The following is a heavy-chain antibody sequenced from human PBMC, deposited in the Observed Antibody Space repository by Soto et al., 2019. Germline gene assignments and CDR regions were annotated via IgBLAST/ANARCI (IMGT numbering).Heavy chain of an antibody. CDR2: INHSGST. CDR1: GGSSSGYY. J-gene: IGHJ3*02. Sequence: SETLSLTCAVYGGSSSGYYWSWIRQPPGKGLEWIGEINHSGSTNYNPSLKSRVTISVDTSKNQFSLKLSSVTAADTAVYYCARGSTTDAFDIWGQGTMVTVSS. D-gene: IGHD4-17*01. V-gene: IGHV4-34*01. CDR3: ARGSTTDAFDI.